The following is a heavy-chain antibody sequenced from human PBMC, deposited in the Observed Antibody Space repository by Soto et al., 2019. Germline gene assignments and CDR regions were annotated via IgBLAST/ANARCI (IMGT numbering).Heavy chain of an antibody. CDR3: ARALYSRSSWFLFDI. D-gene: IGHD6-6*01. V-gene: IGHV1-69*13. CDR1: GGTFSSYA. CDR2: IIPIFGTA. Sequence: SVKVSCKASGGTFSSYAISWVLQAPGQRLDWMEGIIPIFGTAKYAQKLQGRVPITADESISTAYMELSSLRSEDTAVYYCARALYSRSSWFLFDIWGQGTMVTVSS. J-gene: IGHJ3*02.